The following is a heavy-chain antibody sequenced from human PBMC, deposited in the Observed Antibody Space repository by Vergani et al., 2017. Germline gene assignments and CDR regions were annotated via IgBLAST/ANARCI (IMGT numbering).Heavy chain of an antibody. J-gene: IGHJ5*02. CDR1: GAAIKDFY. CDR2: GYYTGST. D-gene: IGHD2/OR15-2a*01. V-gene: IGHV4-59*01. Sequence: QVQLPESGPGLVKPSETLSLTCTVSGAAIKDFYWSWFRQPPGKGLEWIGYGYYTGSTTYNPSLKSRVTISVDTSNNQFSLRMTSLTAADTAIYYCARDRDLYCRSTTSCHNWFDPWGQGSLVTVSS. CDR3: ARDRDLYCRSTTSCHNWFDP.